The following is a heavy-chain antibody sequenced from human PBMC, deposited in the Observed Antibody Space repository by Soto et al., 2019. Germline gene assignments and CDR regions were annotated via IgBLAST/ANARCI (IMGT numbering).Heavy chain of an antibody. V-gene: IGHV4-31*03. J-gene: IGHJ4*02. CDR1: GGSISSGGYY. D-gene: IGHD2-15*01. CDR3: ARGYKSRYAVVVAGSAPLFDY. CDR2: IYYSGST. Sequence: SETLSLTCTVSGGSISSGGYYWSWIRQHPGKGLEWIGYIYYSGSTYYNPSLKSRVTISVDTSKNQFSLKLSSVTAADTAVYYCARGYKSRYAVVVAGSAPLFDYWGQGTPVTVSS.